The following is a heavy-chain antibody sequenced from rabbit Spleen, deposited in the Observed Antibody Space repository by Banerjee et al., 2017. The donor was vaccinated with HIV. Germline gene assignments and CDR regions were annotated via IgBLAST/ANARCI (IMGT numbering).Heavy chain of an antibody. Sequence: QSLEESGGGLVQPGASLTLTCTASGFSFSSSYYMCWVRQAPGKGLEWIACIYAGSSGSIYCANWAKGRFTISKTSSTTVTLQMTSLTAADTATYFCARASGSSTYIPDYFNFWGQGTLVTVS. CDR1: GFSFSSSYY. CDR2: IYAGSSGSI. CDR3: ARASGSSTYIPDYFNF. D-gene: IGHD8-1*01. V-gene: IGHV1S40*01. J-gene: IGHJ4*01.